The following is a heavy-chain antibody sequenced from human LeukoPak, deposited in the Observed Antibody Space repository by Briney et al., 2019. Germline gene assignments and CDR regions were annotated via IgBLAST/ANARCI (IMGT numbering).Heavy chain of an antibody. V-gene: IGHV3-74*01. J-gene: IGHJ3*02. CDR2: ITSEGSST. D-gene: IGHD2-21*02. Sequence: TGGSLRLSCAASGLTFSSYWMHWVRQVPGKGLVWVSRITSEGSSTSYADSVKGRFTISRDNAKNTLYLQMNSLRAEDTAVYYCARTALTKTHAFDIWGQGTMVTVSS. CDR3: ARTALTKTHAFDI. CDR1: GLTFSSYW.